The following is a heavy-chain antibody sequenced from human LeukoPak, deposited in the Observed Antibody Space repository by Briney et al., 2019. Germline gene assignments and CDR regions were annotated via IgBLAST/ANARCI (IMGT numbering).Heavy chain of an antibody. V-gene: IGHV3-48*04. CDR1: GFTFSTYS. J-gene: IGHJ6*03. D-gene: IGHD3-10*01. CDR2: ISFSTSTI. Sequence: GGSLRLSCVASGFTFSTYSMNWVRQAPGKGLEWVSYISFSTSTIYYADSVKGRFTISRDNAKNSLYLQMNSLRAEDTAVYYCARDSAKLWFGELLSSRDMDVWGKGTTVTISS. CDR3: ARDSAKLWFGELLSSRDMDV.